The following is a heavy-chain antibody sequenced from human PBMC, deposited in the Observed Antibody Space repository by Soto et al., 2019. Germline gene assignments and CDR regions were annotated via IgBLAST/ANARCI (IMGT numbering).Heavy chain of an antibody. CDR3: ARDPPHYRLNYYYYYMDV. Sequence: QVQLVQSGAEVKKPGSSVKVSCKASGGTFSSYTISWVRQAPGQGLEWMGRIIPILGIANYAQKFQGRVTITADKSTSTAYMELSSLRSEDTAVYYCARDPPHYRLNYYYYYMDVWGKGTTVTVSS. J-gene: IGHJ6*03. V-gene: IGHV1-69*02. D-gene: IGHD1-26*01. CDR1: GGTFSSYT. CDR2: IIPILGIA.